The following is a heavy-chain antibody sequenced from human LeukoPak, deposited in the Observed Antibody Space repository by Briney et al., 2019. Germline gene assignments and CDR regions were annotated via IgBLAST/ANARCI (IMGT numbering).Heavy chain of an antibody. CDR3: ARGKRGYCSSTSCKNWFDP. J-gene: IGHJ5*02. D-gene: IGHD2-2*01. Sequence: ASVKASCKASGYTFTGYYMHWVRQAPGQGLEWMGWINPNSGGTNYAQKFQGRVTMTRDTSISTAYMELSRLRSDDTAVYYCARGKRGYCSSTSCKNWFDPWGQGTLVTVSS. V-gene: IGHV1-2*02. CDR1: GYTFTGYY. CDR2: INPNSGGT.